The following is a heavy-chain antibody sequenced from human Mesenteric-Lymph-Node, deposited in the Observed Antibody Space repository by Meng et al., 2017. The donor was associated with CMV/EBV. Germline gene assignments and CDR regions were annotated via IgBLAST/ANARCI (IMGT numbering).Heavy chain of an antibody. V-gene: IGHV3-21*01. J-gene: IGHJ4*02. D-gene: IGHD5-18*01. CDR1: GFTFSSYS. CDR2: ISSSSSFI. CDR3: AREEGGYTYGR. Sequence: SCAASGFTFSSYSMNWVRQAPGGGLEWVAYISSSSSFIYYADSVRGRFTISRDNAKNSLYLQMNSLRAEDTAVYYCAREEGGYTYGRWGQGTLVTVSS.